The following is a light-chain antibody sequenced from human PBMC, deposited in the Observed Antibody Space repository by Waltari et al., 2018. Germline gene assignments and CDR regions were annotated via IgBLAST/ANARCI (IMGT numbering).Light chain of an antibody. CDR2: GAS. J-gene: IGKJ4*01. CDR1: QSVSSSY. CDR3: QQYGSSPT. Sequence: EIVLTQSPVTLSLSPGDRATLSCRASQSVSSSYLAWYQQKPGQAPRLLIYGASSRATGIPDRFSGSGSGTDFTLTISRLEPEDFAVYYCQQYGSSPTFGGGTKVEIK. V-gene: IGKV3-20*01.